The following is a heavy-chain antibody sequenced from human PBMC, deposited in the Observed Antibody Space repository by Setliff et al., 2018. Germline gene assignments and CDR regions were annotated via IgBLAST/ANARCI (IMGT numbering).Heavy chain of an antibody. CDR1: GFTFSNYY. V-gene: IGHV3-11*04. J-gene: IGHJ6*02. D-gene: IGHD6-19*01. CDR2: IHDSGNPT. CDR3: ARAYSSGWPVYYYYYYGMDV. Sequence: GGSLRLSCAASGFTFSNYYMTWIRQAPGKGLEWISYIHDSGNPTYYADSVKGRFTVSRDNAKNSLYLQMTSLRVEDTAVYYCARAYSSGWPVYYYYYYGMDVWGQGTTVTVSS.